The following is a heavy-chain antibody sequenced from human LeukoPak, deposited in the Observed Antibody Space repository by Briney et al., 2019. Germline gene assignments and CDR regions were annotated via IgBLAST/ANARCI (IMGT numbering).Heavy chain of an antibody. J-gene: IGHJ3*02. CDR3: ARDSRNYYDSRGGGDEAFDI. D-gene: IGHD3-22*01. Sequence: ASVKVSCKASGYTFTGYYMHWVRQAPGQGLEWMGWINPNSGDTNYAQKFQGRVTMTSDTSISTAYMELSSLRSDDTAVYYCARDSRNYYDSRGGGDEAFDIWGQGTMVTVSS. CDR2: INPNSGDT. CDR1: GYTFTGYY. V-gene: IGHV1-2*02.